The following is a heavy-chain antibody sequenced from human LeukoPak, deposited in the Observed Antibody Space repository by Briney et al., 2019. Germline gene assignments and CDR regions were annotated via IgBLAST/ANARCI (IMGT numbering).Heavy chain of an antibody. J-gene: IGHJ4*02. CDR2: INHSGST. Sequence: SETLSLTCAVYGGSFSGYYWSWIRRPPGKGLEWIGEINHSGSTNYNPSLKSRVTISVDTSKNQFSLKLSSVTAADTAVYYCARGQVSEIVVVDRYYFDYWGQGTLVTVSS. CDR1: GGSFSGYY. D-gene: IGHD3-22*01. V-gene: IGHV4-34*01. CDR3: ARGQVSEIVVVDRYYFDY.